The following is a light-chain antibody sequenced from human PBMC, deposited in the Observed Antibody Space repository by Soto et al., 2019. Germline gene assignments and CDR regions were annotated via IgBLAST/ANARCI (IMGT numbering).Light chain of an antibody. V-gene: IGKV3-20*01. CDR1: QSVSSSY. J-gene: IGKJ2*01. CDR2: GAS. Sequence: EIVLTQSPGTLSLSPGERATLSCRASQSVSSSYLAWYQQKPGQAPRLLIYGASSRATGIPDRFSGSGSGTDFTLTISRLEPEYFAVYYCQQYGSSPRLYTFGQGTKLEIK. CDR3: QQYGSSPRLYT.